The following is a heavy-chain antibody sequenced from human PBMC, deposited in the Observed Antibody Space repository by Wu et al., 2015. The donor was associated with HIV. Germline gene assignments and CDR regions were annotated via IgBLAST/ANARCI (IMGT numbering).Heavy chain of an antibody. D-gene: IGHD4/OR15-4a*01. CDR1: GYTFTSYG. V-gene: IGHV1-18*01. J-gene: IGHJ4*02. CDR2: ISAYNGNT. Sequence: QVQLVQSGAEVKKPGASVKVSCKTSGYTFTSYGISWVRQAPGQGLEWMGWISAYNGNTYYAQKLQGRVTMTTDTSTSTAYMELRSLRSDVHGLYYXARDLGLSSFDYWGQGTLVTVSS. CDR3: ARDLGLSSFDY.